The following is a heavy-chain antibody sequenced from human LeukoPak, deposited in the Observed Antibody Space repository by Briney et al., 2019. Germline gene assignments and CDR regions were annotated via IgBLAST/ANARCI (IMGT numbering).Heavy chain of an antibody. CDR2: ISWYSGSI. V-gene: IGHV3-9*03. CDR3: AKEYCSGGSCGAFDI. CDR1: GFTYDYYA. J-gene: IGHJ3*02. Sequence: GRSLRLSCAASGFTYDYYAMHWVRQAPGKGLEWVSGISWYSGSIGYAASVNGRFNSSRDNAKNSLYLQMNSLRAEDMVLYYCAKEYCSGGSCGAFDIWGQGTMVSVSS. D-gene: IGHD2-15*01.